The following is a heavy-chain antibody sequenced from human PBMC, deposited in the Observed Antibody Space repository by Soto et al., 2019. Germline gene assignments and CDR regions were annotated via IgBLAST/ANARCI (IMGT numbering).Heavy chain of an antibody. CDR1: GFTFSDSY. Sequence: GGSLRLSCTASGFTFSDSYMDWVRQAPGKGLDWVGRVRNKANSYTTEYAASVKGRFTVSRDDSKNSLYLQMNSLKTEDTAVYYCVKGHLALDNWGPGTLVTVSS. CDR3: VKGHLALDN. J-gene: IGHJ4*02. CDR2: VRNKANSYTT. V-gene: IGHV3-72*01.